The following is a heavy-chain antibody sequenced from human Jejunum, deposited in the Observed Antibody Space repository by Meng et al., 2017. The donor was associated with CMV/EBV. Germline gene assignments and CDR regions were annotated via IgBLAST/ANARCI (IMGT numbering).Heavy chain of an antibody. D-gene: IGHD1-26*01. CDR3: ARGPGASTREGFDY. CDR1: GGSVNNYY. CDR2: FYSSDTY. Sequence: VQLQESGPGLVKPSEPLPLTCTVSGGSVNNYYWSWIRQSAGKGLEWIGRFYSSDTYNYHPSLDSRVTMSLDTSKNQFSLNLRSVTAADTATYYCARGPGASTREGFDYWGLGTLVTVSS. J-gene: IGHJ4*02. V-gene: IGHV4-4*07.